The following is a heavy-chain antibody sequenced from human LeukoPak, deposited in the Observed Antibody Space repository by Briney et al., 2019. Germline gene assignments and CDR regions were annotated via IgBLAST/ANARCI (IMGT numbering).Heavy chain of an antibody. D-gene: IGHD2-8*01. Sequence: GGSLRLSCAASGFTFSSYSMNWVRQAPGKGLEWVSSISSSSSYIYYADSVKGRFTISRDNARNSLYLQMNSRRAEDTAVYYCVSSMHLDYWGQGTLVTVSS. J-gene: IGHJ4*02. CDR1: GFTFSSYS. CDR2: ISSSSSYI. V-gene: IGHV3-21*01. CDR3: VSSMHLDY.